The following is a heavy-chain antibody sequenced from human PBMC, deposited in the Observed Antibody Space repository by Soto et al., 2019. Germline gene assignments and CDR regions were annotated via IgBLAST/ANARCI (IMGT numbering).Heavy chain of an antibody. CDR3: ARIRASYYYDRAYAFDI. CDR1: GFSLTNRRLG. V-gene: IGHV2-26*01. CDR2: IFSNDEK. J-gene: IGHJ3*02. D-gene: IGHD3-22*01. Sequence: QVTLKESGPVLVRPTETLTLTCTVSGFSLTNRRLGVSWIRQPPGKALEWLGHIFSNDEKSYSTSLKSRLTISEDTSKSQVVLTMTNMDPMDTATYYRARIRASYYYDRAYAFDIWGQGTMVTVSS.